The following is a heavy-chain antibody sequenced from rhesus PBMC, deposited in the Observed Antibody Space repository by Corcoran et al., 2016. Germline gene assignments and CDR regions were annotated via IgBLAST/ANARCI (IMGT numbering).Heavy chain of an antibody. CDR3: ARHEETTLDY. J-gene: IGHJ4*01. V-gene: IGHV4-122*02. Sequence: QGQLQESGPGLVKPSETLSPTCAVPCGSISSSYYYWSWLRQAPGKGLEWIGYISYSGSTSYNPSLKSRVTISIDTSKNQFSLYLNSVTAADTAVYYCARHEETTLDYWGRGVLVTVSS. D-gene: IGHD4-11*01. CDR1: CGSISSSYYY. CDR2: ISYSGST.